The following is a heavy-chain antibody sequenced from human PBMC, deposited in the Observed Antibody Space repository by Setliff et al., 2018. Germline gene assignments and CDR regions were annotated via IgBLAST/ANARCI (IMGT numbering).Heavy chain of an antibody. D-gene: IGHD1-26*01. V-gene: IGHV5-51*01. CDR2: IYPGDSDT. CDR3: ARQGAAGADGEEYFDY. CDR1: GYSFTSYW. Sequence: GSLKISCKGSGYSFTSYWIGWVRQMPGKGLEWMGIIYPGDSDTRYSPSFQGQVTISADKSISTAYLQWSSLKASDTAMYYCARQGAAGADGEEYFDYWGQGTLVTVSS. J-gene: IGHJ4*02.